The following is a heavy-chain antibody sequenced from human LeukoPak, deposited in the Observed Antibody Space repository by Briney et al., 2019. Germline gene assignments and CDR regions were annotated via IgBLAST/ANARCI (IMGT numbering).Heavy chain of an antibody. V-gene: IGHV1-18*01. D-gene: IGHD4-17*01. CDR1: GYTFTSYG. CDR2: IGAYNGNT. Sequence: ASVKVSCKSSGYTFTSYGISWVRQAPGQGLEGMGWIGAYNGNTNYAQKLQGRVTMTQDPSTSTAYMELRSLRSDDTAVYYCARTVNGFDYCYYYMDVWGKGTTVTVSS. CDR3: ARTVNGFDYCYYYMDV. J-gene: IGHJ6*03.